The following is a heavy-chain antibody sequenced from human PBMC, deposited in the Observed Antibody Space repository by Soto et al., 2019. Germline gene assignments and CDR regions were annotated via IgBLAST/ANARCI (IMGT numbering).Heavy chain of an antibody. CDR1: GGTFSSYT. D-gene: IGHD1-26*01. Sequence: QVQLVQSGAEVKKPGSSVKVSCNASGGTFSSYTISWVRQAPGQGLEWMGRIIPILGIANYAQNFQGRVTITADKSTSTAYMELSSLRSEDTAVYYCAPTPGGELLRVDYWGQGTLVTVSS. V-gene: IGHV1-69*02. J-gene: IGHJ4*02. CDR3: APTPGGELLRVDY. CDR2: IIPILGIA.